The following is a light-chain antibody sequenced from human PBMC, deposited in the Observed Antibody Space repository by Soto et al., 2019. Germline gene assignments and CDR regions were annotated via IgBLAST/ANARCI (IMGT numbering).Light chain of an antibody. CDR1: SSDVGGYNF. Sequence: QSALTQPASVSGSPGQSITIPCTGSSSDVGGYNFVSWYQHHPGKAPKLILYEVTTRPSGVSSRFSGSKSGNTASLTISGLQADDEADYYRRSYAGSDKYVFGPGTKVTV. CDR3: RSYAGSDKYV. V-gene: IGLV2-14*01. J-gene: IGLJ1*01. CDR2: EVT.